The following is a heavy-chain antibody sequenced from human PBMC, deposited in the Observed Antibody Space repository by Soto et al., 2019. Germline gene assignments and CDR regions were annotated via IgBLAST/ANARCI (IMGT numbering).Heavy chain of an antibody. J-gene: IGHJ4*02. CDR2: INTDGSGT. Sequence: GGSLRLSCAASGFTFSSDWMHWVRQAPGKGLEWVSRINTDGSGTSYADSVKGRFTISRDNAKNTLYLQMNSLKTEDTAVYYCTRVWFRSLWFGEPRHSDYWGQGTLVTVSS. D-gene: IGHD3-10*01. CDR3: TRVWFRSLWFGEPRHSDY. V-gene: IGHV3-74*01. CDR1: GFTFSSDW.